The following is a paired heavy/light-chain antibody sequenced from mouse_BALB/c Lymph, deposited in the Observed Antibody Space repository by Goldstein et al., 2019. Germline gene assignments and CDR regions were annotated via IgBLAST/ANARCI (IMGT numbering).Light chain of an antibody. Sequence: DVVMTQTPLSLSVTIGQPASISCKSSQSLLYSNGKTYLNWLQQRPGQAPKHLMYQVSKLDPGIPDRFSGSGSETDFTLKISRVEAEDLGVYYCLQGTYYPQTFGGGTKLEIK. CDR3: LQGTYYPQT. J-gene: IGKJ1*01. CDR1: QSLLYSNGKTY. V-gene: IGKV1-132*01. CDR2: QVS.
Heavy chain of an antibody. Sequence: EVQLQQSGPELEKPGASVKISCKASGYSFTGYNMNWVKQSNGKSLEWIGNIDPYYGGTSYNQKFKGKATLTVDKSSSTAYMQLKSLTSEDSAVYYCARWDRYDVSMDYWGQGTSVTVSS. CDR2: IDPYYGGT. D-gene: IGHD2-14*01. CDR1: GYSFTGYN. J-gene: IGHJ4*01. V-gene: IGHV1-39*01. CDR3: ARWDRYDVSMDY.